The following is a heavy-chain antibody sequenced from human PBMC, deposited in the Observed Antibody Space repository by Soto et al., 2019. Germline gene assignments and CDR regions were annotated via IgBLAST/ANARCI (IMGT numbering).Heavy chain of an antibody. V-gene: IGHV1-3*01. CDR1: GYNFTSYA. J-gene: IGHJ6*02. Sequence: GDSVKVSCKASGYNFTSYAIHWARQAPGQRLEWMGWINAGNGNTKYSQKFQGRVTITRDTSARTAYMELSSLRSEDTAVYYFARDGGYCSSTSCHREESSLQGYYYGMDVWGQGTTVTVFS. CDR3: ARDGGYCSSTSCHREESSLQGYYYGMDV. D-gene: IGHD2-2*01. CDR2: INAGNGNT.